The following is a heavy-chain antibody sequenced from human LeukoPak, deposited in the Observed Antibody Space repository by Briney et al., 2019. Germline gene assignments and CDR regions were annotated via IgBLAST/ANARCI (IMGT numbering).Heavy chain of an antibody. CDR1: GFTFSSYA. CDR3: AKDGRFLEWLLSAVDY. D-gene: IGHD3-3*01. Sequence: HPSRSLRLSCAASGFTFSSYAMSWVRQAPGKGLEWVSAISGSGGSTYYADSVKGRFTISRYNSKNTLYLQMNSLRAEDTAVYYCAKDGRFLEWLLSAVDYWGQGTLVTVSS. CDR2: ISGSGGST. J-gene: IGHJ4*02. V-gene: IGHV3-23*01.